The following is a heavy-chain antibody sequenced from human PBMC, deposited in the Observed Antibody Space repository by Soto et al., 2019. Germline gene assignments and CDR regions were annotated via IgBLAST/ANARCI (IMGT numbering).Heavy chain of an antibody. Sequence: ASETVSLTCXVSSDSISSYYWSWIRQPPGKRLELIGYISYSGSTDYNPSLKSRVTISGDTSKNQFSLKVSSVTAADTAVYYCARGTSWQLPFDYWGQGTLVTVS. J-gene: IGHJ4*02. CDR1: SDSISSYY. CDR2: ISYSGST. CDR3: ARGTSWQLPFDY. D-gene: IGHD6-13*01. V-gene: IGHV4-59*01.